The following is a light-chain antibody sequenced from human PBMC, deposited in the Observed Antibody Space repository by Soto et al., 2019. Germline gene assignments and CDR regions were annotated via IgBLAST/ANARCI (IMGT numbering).Light chain of an antibody. Sequence: NFMLTQPHSVSESPGKXXTISCTRSSGSIASNYVQWYQQRPGSSPTTVIYEDNQRPSGVPDRFSGSIDSSSNSASLTISGLKTEDEADYYCQSYDSSNHVVFGGGTKLTVL. V-gene: IGLV6-57*01. CDR2: EDN. CDR1: SGSIASNY. J-gene: IGLJ2*01. CDR3: QSYDSSNHVV.